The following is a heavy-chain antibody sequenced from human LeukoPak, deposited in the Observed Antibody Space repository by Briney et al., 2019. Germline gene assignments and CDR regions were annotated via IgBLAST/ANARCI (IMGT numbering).Heavy chain of an antibody. V-gene: IGHV4-4*07. Sequence: SETLSLTCTVSGGSISSYYWSWIRQPAGKGLEWIGRIYTSGSTNYNPSLKSRVTMSVDTSKNQFSLKLSSVTAADTAVYYCAREDYYGSGSYPFDYWGQGTLVTVSS. CDR2: IYTSGST. J-gene: IGHJ4*02. D-gene: IGHD3-10*01. CDR1: GGSISSYY. CDR3: AREDYYGSGSYPFDY.